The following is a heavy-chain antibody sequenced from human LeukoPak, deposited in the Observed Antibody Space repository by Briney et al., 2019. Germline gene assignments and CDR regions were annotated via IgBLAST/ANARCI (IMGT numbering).Heavy chain of an antibody. CDR3: ASVRLRYFDWSPPMDV. CDR1: GYSISYGYY. CDR2: IFQSGST. Sequence: SETLSLTCTVSGYSISYGYYWSWVRQSPGKGLEWIASIFQSGSTYYTPSLQSRVTISLDMSKNQFSLKMSSVTAADTAVYYCASVRLRYFDWSPPMDVWGKGTTVTVSS. J-gene: IGHJ6*03. D-gene: IGHD3-9*01. V-gene: IGHV4-38-2*02.